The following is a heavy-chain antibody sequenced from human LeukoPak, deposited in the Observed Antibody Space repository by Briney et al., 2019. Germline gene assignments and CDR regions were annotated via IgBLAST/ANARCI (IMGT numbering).Heavy chain of an antibody. CDR1: NFTFSSYG. CDR2: IRYDGGYK. D-gene: IGHD3-22*01. CDR3: AKDLFSVTMIAGAFDI. V-gene: IGHV3-30*02. J-gene: IGHJ3*02. Sequence: GGSLRLSCAASNFTFSSYGMHWVRQAPDKGLEWVAFIRYDGGYKYYADSVKGRFTISRDNSKNTVYLQMNSLRAEDTAVYYCAKDLFSVTMIAGAFDIWGQGTMVTVSS.